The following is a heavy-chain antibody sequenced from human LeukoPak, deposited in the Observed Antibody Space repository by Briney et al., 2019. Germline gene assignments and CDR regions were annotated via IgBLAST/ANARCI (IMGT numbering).Heavy chain of an antibody. D-gene: IGHD2-15*01. Sequence: ASVKVSCKASGYTFIDYSIHWVRQAPGQGLEWMGEINPNNGDTNFAPEFQGRVTMTRDTSITTASMELSSLRYADTAIYYCATHCSGAACFDYWGQGTLVTVSS. V-gene: IGHV1-2*02. J-gene: IGHJ4*02. CDR1: GYTFIDYS. CDR3: ATHCSGAACFDY. CDR2: INPNNGDT.